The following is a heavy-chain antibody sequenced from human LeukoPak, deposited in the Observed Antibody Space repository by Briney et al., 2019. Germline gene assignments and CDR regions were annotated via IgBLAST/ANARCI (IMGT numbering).Heavy chain of an antibody. V-gene: IGHV3-48*01. CDR3: AREPLIVVVPAAIGWHNWSDP. CDR1: GFIFGSYN. CDR2: ISSSSRTI. D-gene: IGHD2-2*01. J-gene: IGHJ5*02. Sequence: GGSLRLSCAASGFIFGSYNMNWVRQAPGKGLEWISYISSSSRTIFYADSVKGRFTVSRDNVKNFLYLQMHSLRAEDTAVYYCAREPLIVVVPAAIGWHNWSDPWGQGTLVTVSS.